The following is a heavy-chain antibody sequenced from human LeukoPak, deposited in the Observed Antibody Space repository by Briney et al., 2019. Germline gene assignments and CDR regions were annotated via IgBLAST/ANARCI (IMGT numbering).Heavy chain of an antibody. V-gene: IGHV4-59*08. D-gene: IGHD6-19*01. CDR1: GGSINSHY. Sequence: PSETLSLTGTVSGGSINSHYWSWIRQPPGKGLEWIGDIYYSGSTKYNPSLKGRVTISVDTSKNHLSLKLSSVLAADTAIYYCVRRDNTGWNYFDYWGQGILVTVSS. J-gene: IGHJ4*02. CDR3: VRRDNTGWNYFDY. CDR2: IYYSGST.